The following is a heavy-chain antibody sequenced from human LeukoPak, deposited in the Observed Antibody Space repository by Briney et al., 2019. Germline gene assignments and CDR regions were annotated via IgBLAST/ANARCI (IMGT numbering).Heavy chain of an antibody. V-gene: IGHV3-23*01. CDR3: ARTKPQQFDILS. Sequence: SGGSLRLSCAASGFTVSSNYMSWVRQAPGKGLEWVSGISGSGGSTYSVDSVKGRFTVSRDNSKNTLYLQMNSLRAEDTAVYYCARTKPQQFDILSWGQGTLVTVSS. D-gene: IGHD3-9*01. CDR1: GFTVSSNY. CDR2: ISGSGGST. J-gene: IGHJ4*02.